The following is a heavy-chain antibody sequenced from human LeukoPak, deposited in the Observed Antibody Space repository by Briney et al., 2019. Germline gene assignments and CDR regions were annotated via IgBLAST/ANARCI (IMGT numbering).Heavy chain of an antibody. Sequence: PLESPSLTSAVSVRSISSYYWSWIRQPPGKRLEWIGYIYYSGITNYNPSLKSRVTISVDTSKNQFSLKLSSVTAADTAVHYCARALLWFGEFPPHYMDVWGKGTTVTVFS. J-gene: IGHJ6*03. CDR3: ARALLWFGEFPPHYMDV. CDR1: VRSISSYY. D-gene: IGHD3-10*01. V-gene: IGHV4-59*01. CDR2: IYYSGIT.